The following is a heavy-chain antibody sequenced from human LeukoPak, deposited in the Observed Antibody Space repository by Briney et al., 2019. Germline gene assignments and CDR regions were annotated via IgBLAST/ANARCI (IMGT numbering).Heavy chain of an antibody. D-gene: IGHD1-26*01. Sequence: GASVKVSCKASGYTFTSYDINWVRQATGQGLEWMGWMNPNSGNTGYAQKFQGRVTMTRNSSISTAYMELSSLRSEDTAVYYCARDLYVVGAIDYWGQGTLVTVSS. CDR1: GYTFTSYD. CDR3: ARDLYVVGAIDY. V-gene: IGHV1-8*01. J-gene: IGHJ4*02. CDR2: MNPNSGNT.